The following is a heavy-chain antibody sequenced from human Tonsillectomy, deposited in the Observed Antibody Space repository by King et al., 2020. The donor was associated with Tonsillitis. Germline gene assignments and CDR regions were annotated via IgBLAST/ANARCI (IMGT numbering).Heavy chain of an antibody. CDR3: ARVGKYYDFWSGYPDYYYGMDV. D-gene: IGHD3-3*01. CDR2: ISSTSSTI. J-gene: IGHJ6*02. V-gene: IGHV3-48*01. CDR1: GFAFNSYS. Sequence: VQLVESGGDLIQPGGSLRLSCAASGFAFNSYSMNWVRQAPGKGLEWVSYISSTSSTIYYADSVKGRFTISRDNANNSLYLQMNSLRVEDTAVYYCARVGKYYDFWSGYPDYYYGMDVWGQGTTVTVSS.